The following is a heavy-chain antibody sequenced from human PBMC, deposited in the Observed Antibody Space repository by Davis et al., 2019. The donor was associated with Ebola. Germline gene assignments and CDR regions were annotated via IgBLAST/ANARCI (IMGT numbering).Heavy chain of an antibody. D-gene: IGHD2-15*01. CDR1: GFPFSNYA. V-gene: IGHV3-30*04. CDR3: ARSLVVVVAARLDY. J-gene: IGHJ4*02. Sequence: GESLKISCATSGFPFSNYAMHWVRQTPDKGLEWVAVASHDGTTTYYEDSVKGRFTISRDNDKNSIYLQMHSLRDEDTAVYFCARSLVVVVAARLDYWGQGTLVTVSS. CDR2: ASHDGTTT.